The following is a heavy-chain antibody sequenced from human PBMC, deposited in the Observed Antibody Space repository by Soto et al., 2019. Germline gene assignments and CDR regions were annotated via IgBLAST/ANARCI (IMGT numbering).Heavy chain of an antibody. V-gene: IGHV4-61*01. CDR3: ARFGPSPNGNWFDP. D-gene: IGHD3-10*01. CDR2: VYHSWST. Sequence: ETLSLTCSVSGGSVRTGSYHWSWIRQPPGKGLEWIGYVYHSWSTKYNPSLKSRVTISVDTSKNQLSLKLSSVTAADTAVYYCARFGPSPNGNWFDPWGQGTLVTVSS. J-gene: IGHJ5*02. CDR1: GGSVRTGSYH.